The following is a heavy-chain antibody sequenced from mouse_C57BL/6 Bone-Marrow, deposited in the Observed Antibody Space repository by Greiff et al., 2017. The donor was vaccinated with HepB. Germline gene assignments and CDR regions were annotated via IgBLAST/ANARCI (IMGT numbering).Heavy chain of an antibody. CDR2: IYPGSGST. CDR1: GYTFTSYW. D-gene: IGHD1-1*01. J-gene: IGHJ2*01. CDR3: ARRGTTVVRYYFDY. V-gene: IGHV1-55*01. Sequence: QVQLQQPGAELVKPGASVKMSCKASGYTFTSYWITWVKQRPGQGLEWIGDIYPGSGSTNYNEKFKSKATLTVDTSSSTAYMQLSSLTSEDSAVYYCARRGTTVVRYYFDYWGQGTTLTVSS.